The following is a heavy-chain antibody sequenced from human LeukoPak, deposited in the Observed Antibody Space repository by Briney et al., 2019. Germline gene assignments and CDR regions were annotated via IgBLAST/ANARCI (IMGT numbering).Heavy chain of an antibody. D-gene: IGHD1-26*01. Sequence: PSETLSLTCAVYGGSFSGYYWSWIRQPPGKGLEWIGEINHSGSTNYNPSLKSRVTISVDTSKNQFSLKLSSVTAADTAVYYCARAPHTGESYYYYYMDVWGKGTTVTVSS. J-gene: IGHJ6*03. CDR1: GGSFSGYY. V-gene: IGHV4-34*01. CDR3: ARAPHTGESYYYYYMDV. CDR2: INHSGST.